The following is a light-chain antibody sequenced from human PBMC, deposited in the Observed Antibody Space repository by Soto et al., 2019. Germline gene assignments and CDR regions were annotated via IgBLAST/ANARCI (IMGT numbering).Light chain of an antibody. CDR1: QDISTY. CDR3: QKYDNAPLT. V-gene: IGKV1-27*01. J-gene: IGKJ4*01. Sequence: DIQMTQAPSSLSASVGDRVTITCRARQDISTYLAWYQQKPGKVPKLLISAAYTLQSGVPPRFSGSGSGTXXXLTXSSLQPEDVATYYCQKYDNAPLTFGGGTKVEIK. CDR2: AAY.